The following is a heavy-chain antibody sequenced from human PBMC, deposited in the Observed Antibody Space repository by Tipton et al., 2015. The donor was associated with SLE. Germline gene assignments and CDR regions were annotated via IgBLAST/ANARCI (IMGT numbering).Heavy chain of an antibody. J-gene: IGHJ4*02. Sequence: TLSLTCTVSGGSISSHYWSWIRQYPEKGLEWIGYIYYSGSTLYNPSLKSRVTISVDTSKNQFSLKLSSVTAADTAVHYCARLLWFGEGDYWGQGTLVTVSS. V-gene: IGHV4-31*03. CDR2: IYYSGST. CDR3: ARLLWFGEGDY. D-gene: IGHD3-10*01. CDR1: GGSISSHY.